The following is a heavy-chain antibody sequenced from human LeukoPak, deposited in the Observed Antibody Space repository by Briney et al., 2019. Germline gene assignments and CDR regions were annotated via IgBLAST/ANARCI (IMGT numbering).Heavy chain of an antibody. Sequence: PGGSLRLSCAASGFTFSSYAMSWVRQAPGKGLEWVSAISGSGGSTYYADSVKGRFTISRDNSKNTLYLQMNSLRAEDTAVYYCAKVFIRVEDPMVRGVIRLYYFDYWGQGTLVTVSS. J-gene: IGHJ4*02. V-gene: IGHV3-23*01. CDR2: ISGSGGST. CDR3: AKVFIRVEDPMVRGVIRLYYFDY. D-gene: IGHD3-10*01. CDR1: GFTFSSYA.